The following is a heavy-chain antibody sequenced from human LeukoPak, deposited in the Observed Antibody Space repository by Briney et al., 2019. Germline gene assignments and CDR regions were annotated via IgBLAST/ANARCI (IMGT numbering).Heavy chain of an antibody. CDR3: ASSGWRQSFDC. CDR1: GFTFSSYW. D-gene: IGHD6-19*01. V-gene: IGHV3-7*01. Sequence: GGSLRLSCAASGFTFSSYWMSWVRQAPGKGLEWVANIKQDGSEKYYVDSVKGRFTISRDNAKNSLYLQMNSLRAEDTAVYYCASSGWRQSFDCWGQGTLVTVSS. CDR2: IKQDGSEK. J-gene: IGHJ4*02.